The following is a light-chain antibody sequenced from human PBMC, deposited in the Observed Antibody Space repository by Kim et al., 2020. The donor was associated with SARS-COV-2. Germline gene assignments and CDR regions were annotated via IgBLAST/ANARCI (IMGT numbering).Light chain of an antibody. J-gene: IGKJ4*01. V-gene: IGKV3-11*01. Sequence: EIVLTQSPATLSLSPGERATLSCRASQSVSIYLAWYQQKPGQAPRLLIYDASNRATGIPARFTGSGSGTDFSLTISSLEPEDLAVYYCQQRNNWPLTFGGGTKVDIK. CDR3: QQRNNWPLT. CDR2: DAS. CDR1: QSVSIY.